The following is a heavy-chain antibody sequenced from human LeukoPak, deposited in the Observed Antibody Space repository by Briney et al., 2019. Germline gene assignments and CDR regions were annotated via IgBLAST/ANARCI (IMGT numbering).Heavy chain of an antibody. CDR3: AGRAPWAGDYGRGAFDI. V-gene: IGHV4-39*01. J-gene: IGHJ3*02. D-gene: IGHD4-17*01. Sequence: TSETLSLTCTVSGGSISSSSYYWAWIRQPPGKGLEWIGSIDYSGNTYYNPSLKSRVTISVDTSKNQFSLKLSSVTAADTAVYYCAGRAPWAGDYGRGAFDIWGQGTMVTVSS. CDR2: IDYSGNT. CDR1: GGSISSSSYY.